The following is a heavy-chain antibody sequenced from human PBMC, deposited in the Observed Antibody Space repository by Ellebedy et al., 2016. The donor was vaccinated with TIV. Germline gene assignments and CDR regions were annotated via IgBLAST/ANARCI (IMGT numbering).Heavy chain of an antibody. V-gene: IGHV1-24*01. Sequence: AASVKVSCKVSGYTLTEFSIHWVRQAPGKGLEWMGGFDPEDGETIYAQKFQGRVTVTEDTSSDTAYMELSSLKSEDTAVYYCATSGIGNSDSSGRHAEYLQHWGQGTMVTVSS. J-gene: IGHJ1*01. CDR3: ATSGIGNSDSSGRHAEYLQH. CDR1: GYTLTEFS. CDR2: FDPEDGET. D-gene: IGHD3-22*01.